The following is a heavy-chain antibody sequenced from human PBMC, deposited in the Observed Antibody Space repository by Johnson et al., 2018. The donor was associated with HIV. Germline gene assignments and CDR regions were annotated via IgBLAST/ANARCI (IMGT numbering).Heavy chain of an antibody. CDR3: ARDKRRLSDAFDI. Sequence: VQLVESGGGLVQPGGSLRLSCAASGFTFTNHYMTWVRQAPGKGLEWVANIKQEGSEKNSVDSVKGRFTISRDNAKNSLYLQMNSLRAEDTAVYYCARDKRRLSDAFDIWGQGTMVTVSS. J-gene: IGHJ3*02. CDR2: IKQEGSEK. V-gene: IGHV3-7*03. D-gene: IGHD3-16*02. CDR1: GFTFTNHY.